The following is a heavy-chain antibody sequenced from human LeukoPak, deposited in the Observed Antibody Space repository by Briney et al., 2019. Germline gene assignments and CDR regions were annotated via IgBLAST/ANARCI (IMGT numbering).Heavy chain of an antibody. V-gene: IGHV1-8*02. D-gene: IGHD3-10*01. CDR2: MNPNSGNT. Sequence: AASVKVSCKASGYAFTSYDINWVRQATGQGLEWMGWMNPNSGNTGYAQKFQGRVTMTRTTSINTAYMELSSLRSDDTAVYYCARESGLYGSGSRYWGQGTLVTVSS. J-gene: IGHJ4*02. CDR1: GYAFTSYD. CDR3: ARESGLYGSGSRY.